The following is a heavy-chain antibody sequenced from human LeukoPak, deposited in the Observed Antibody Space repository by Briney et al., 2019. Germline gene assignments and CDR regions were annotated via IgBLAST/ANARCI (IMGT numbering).Heavy chain of an antibody. CDR2: VNPNSGDT. Sequence: ASVKVSCKASGYTFTSYNVNWVRQATGQGLELVGWVNPNSGDTVYAQKFRGRVTMTRDTSISTAYMELSSLRSKDTAVYYCARAVGAPRHFDYWGQGTLVTVSS. D-gene: IGHD1-26*01. CDR1: GYTFTSYN. CDR3: ARAVGAPRHFDY. V-gene: IGHV1-8*01. J-gene: IGHJ4*02.